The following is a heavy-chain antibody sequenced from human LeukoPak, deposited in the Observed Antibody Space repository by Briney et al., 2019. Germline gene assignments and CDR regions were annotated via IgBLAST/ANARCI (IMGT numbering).Heavy chain of an antibody. CDR1: GFTFDDYA. CDR2: ITGDGGST. Sequence: AGGSLRLSCAASGFTFDDYAMHWVRQAPGKGLEWVSLITGDGGSTYYADSVKGRFTISRDNSKNSLYLQMNSLRAGDTAVYYCARGNILTGYNFDYWGQGTLVTVSS. D-gene: IGHD3-9*01. V-gene: IGHV3-43*02. CDR3: ARGNILTGYNFDY. J-gene: IGHJ4*02.